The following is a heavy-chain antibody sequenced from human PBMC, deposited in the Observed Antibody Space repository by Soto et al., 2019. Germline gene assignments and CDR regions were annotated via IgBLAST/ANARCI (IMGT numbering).Heavy chain of an antibody. Sequence: SGGSLRLSCAASGFAFRSFTMNWVRQAPGKGLEWVSTISSNSAYIYYTDALRGRFTISRDNAKNSLHLQMNSLRAEDTAVYYCTRDASRDSSARGWFDPWGPGTLVTVSS. CDR2: ISSNSAYI. CDR1: GFAFRSFT. J-gene: IGHJ5*02. CDR3: TRDASRDSSARGWFDP. V-gene: IGHV3-21*01. D-gene: IGHD6-13*01.